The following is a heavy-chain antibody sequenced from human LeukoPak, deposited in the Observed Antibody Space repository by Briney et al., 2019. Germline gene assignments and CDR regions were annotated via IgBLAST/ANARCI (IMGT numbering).Heavy chain of an antibody. J-gene: IGHJ4*02. Sequence: PGGSLRLSCAASGFTFSSYGMHWVRQAPGKGLEWVAVISYDGSNKYYADSVKGRFTISRDNSKNTLYLQMNSLRAEDTAVYYAARHFDYWGQGTLVTVSS. CDR3: ARHFDY. CDR1: GFTFSSYG. V-gene: IGHV3-30*03. CDR2: ISYDGSNK.